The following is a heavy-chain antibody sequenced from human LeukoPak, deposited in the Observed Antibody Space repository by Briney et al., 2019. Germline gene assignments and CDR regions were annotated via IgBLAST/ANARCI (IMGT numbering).Heavy chain of an antibody. D-gene: IGHD3-3*01. J-gene: IGHJ4*02. Sequence: GGSLRLSCAASGFTFSSYSMNWVRQAPGKGLEWVSSISSSSSYIYYAGSVKGRFTISRDNAKNSLYLQMNSLRAEDTAVYYCARGYDFWSGYYPYLDYWGQGTLVTVSS. CDR3: ARGYDFWSGYYPYLDY. CDR1: GFTFSSYS. V-gene: IGHV3-21*01. CDR2: ISSSSSYI.